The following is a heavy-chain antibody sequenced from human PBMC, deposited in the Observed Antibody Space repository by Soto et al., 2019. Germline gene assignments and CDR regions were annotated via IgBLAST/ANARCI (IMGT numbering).Heavy chain of an antibody. V-gene: IGHV5-51*01. J-gene: IGHJ6*02. Sequence: GESLKISCKGSGYSFTSYWIGWVRQMPGKGLEWMGIIYPGDSDTRYSPSFQGQVTISADKSISTAYLQWSSLKASDTAMYYCARHTSTYYDFWSGYSSGYYGMDVWGQGTTVTVSS. CDR2: IYPGDSDT. D-gene: IGHD3-3*01. CDR1: GYSFTSYW. CDR3: ARHTSTYYDFWSGYSSGYYGMDV.